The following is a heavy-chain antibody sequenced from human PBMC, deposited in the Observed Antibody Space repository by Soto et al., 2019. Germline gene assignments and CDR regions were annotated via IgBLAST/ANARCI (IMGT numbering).Heavy chain of an antibody. D-gene: IGHD5-18*01. CDR2: IYTSGST. Sequence: PSDTLSLTCTDSGGSISGYYWSWIRHPAGKGLAWIGRIYTSGSTNDNPSLKSRVTMSVDTSKNQFSLKLSSVTAADTAVYYCARAATWIHDAFDYWGQGTLVTVSS. CDR1: GGSISGYY. J-gene: IGHJ4*02. CDR3: ARAATWIHDAFDY. V-gene: IGHV4-4*07.